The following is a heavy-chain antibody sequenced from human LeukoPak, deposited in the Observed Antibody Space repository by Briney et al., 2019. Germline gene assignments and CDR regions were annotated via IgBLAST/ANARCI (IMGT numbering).Heavy chain of an antibody. CDR3: AKDMDGSSWSGFDY. CDR1: GFTFNNYN. CDR2: ISWNSGSI. V-gene: IGHV3-9*01. D-gene: IGHD6-13*01. Sequence: GGSLRLSCAASGFTFNNYNMNWVRQAPGKGLEWVSGISWNSGSIGYADSVKGRFTISRDNAKNSLYLQMNSLRAEDTALYYCAKDMDGSSWSGFDYWGQGTLVTVSS. J-gene: IGHJ4*02.